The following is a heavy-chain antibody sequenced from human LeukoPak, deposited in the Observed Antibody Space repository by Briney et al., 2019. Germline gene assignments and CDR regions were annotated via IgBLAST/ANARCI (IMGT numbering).Heavy chain of an antibody. CDR3: ARGPVSRYGMDV. D-gene: IGHD1-14*01. CDR2: IYDSGST. CDR1: GGSVSSGTYY. V-gene: IGHV4-61*01. J-gene: IGHJ6*02. Sequence: SETLSLSCTVSGGSVSSGTYYWSWIRQPPGKGLEWIGHIYDSGSTNYNPSLRSRVTISVDTSKNQFSLKLSSVTAADTAVYYCARGPVSRYGMDVWGQGTTVTVSS.